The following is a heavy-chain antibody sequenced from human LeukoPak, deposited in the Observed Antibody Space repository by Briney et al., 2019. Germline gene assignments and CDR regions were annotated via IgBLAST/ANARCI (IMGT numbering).Heavy chain of an antibody. CDR2: ISVRSNYI. CDR3: VRLRRNSDTTGFYYYYYDF. J-gene: IGHJ4*02. V-gene: IGHV3-21*01. CDR1: GYTFSSYS. Sequence: GGSLRLSCAASGYTFSSYSINWVRQAPGKGLEWVSSISVRSNYIYYADSVRGRFRISRDDARGSLYLQMNSLRAEDTAVYYCVRLRRNSDTTGFYYYYYDFWGQGTLVTVSS. D-gene: IGHD3-22*01.